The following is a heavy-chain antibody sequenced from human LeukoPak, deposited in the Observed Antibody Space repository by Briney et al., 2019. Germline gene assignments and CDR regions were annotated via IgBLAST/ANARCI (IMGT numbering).Heavy chain of an antibody. J-gene: IGHJ4*02. D-gene: IGHD1-7*01. V-gene: IGHV3-74*01. CDR2: INSDGSST. CDR3: VRGGTRCFDY. Sequence: PGGSLRLSCAASGFTFSSYWMHWVRQAPGKALVWVSRINSDGSSTIYADSVKGRFTISRDNAKNTLYLQINSLRAEDTAVYYCVRGGTRCFDYWGQGALVTVSS. CDR1: GFTFSSYW.